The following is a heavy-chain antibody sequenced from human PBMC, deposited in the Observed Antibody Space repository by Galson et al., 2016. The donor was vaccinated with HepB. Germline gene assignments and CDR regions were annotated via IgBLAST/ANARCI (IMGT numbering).Heavy chain of an antibody. Sequence: SLRLSCAASGFTLGEHGVSWVRQAPGKGLEWVAFMRSKAYGGTTEYAASVEGRFVISRDDSKNIAYLQMNSLRTEDTAVYHCTREGGYCSSTICYTAPVRWGQGTLVTVSS. CDR2: MRSKAYGGTT. J-gene: IGHJ4*02. CDR1: GFTLGEHG. V-gene: IGHV3-49*04. D-gene: IGHD2-2*01. CDR3: TREGGYCSSTICYTAPVR.